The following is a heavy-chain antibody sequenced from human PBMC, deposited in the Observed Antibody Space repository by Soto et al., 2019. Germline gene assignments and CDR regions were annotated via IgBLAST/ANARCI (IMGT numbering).Heavy chain of an antibody. V-gene: IGHV2-5*02. Sequence: QITLKESGPTLVKPTQTLTLTCTFSGFSLSTSGVNVAWIRQPPGKALEWLALIYWDGDKRYSPSLRSRLTITKDTSKTQVVLTMTNMDPVDTATYFCAHRLDDISPFDSWGQGTLVTVSS. J-gene: IGHJ4*02. CDR3: AHRLDDISPFDS. D-gene: IGHD3-9*01. CDR1: GFSLSTSGVN. CDR2: IYWDGDK.